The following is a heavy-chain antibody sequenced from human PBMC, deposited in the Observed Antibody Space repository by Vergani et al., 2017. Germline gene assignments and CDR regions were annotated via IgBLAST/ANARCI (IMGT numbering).Heavy chain of an antibody. CDR1: GYTFTSYY. CDR3: ARDGRTDGYYYGMDV. D-gene: IGHD1-26*01. V-gene: IGHV1-46*03. Sequence: QVQLVQSGAEVKKPGASVKVSCKASGYTFTSYYMHWVRQAPGQGLEWMGIINPSGGSTSYAQKFQGRVTMTRDTSKSTVYMELSSLRSEDTAVYYCARDGRTDGYYYGMDVWGQGTTVTVSS. CDR2: INPSGGST. J-gene: IGHJ6*02.